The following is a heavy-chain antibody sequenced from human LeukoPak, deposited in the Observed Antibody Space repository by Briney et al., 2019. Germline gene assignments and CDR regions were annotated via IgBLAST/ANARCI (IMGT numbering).Heavy chain of an antibody. CDR3: ARPHYSVTDY. Sequence: ASVKVSCKASGYTFTSYGISWVRQAPGQGLEWMGWINPNSGGTNYAQKFQGRVTMTRDTSISTAYMELSRLRSDDTAVYYCARPHYSVTDYWGQGTLVTVSS. D-gene: IGHD6-13*01. CDR2: INPNSGGT. CDR1: GYTFTSYG. J-gene: IGHJ4*02. V-gene: IGHV1-2*02.